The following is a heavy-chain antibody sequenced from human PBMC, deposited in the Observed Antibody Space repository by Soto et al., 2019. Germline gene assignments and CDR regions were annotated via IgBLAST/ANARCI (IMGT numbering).Heavy chain of an antibody. CDR1: GYTFTSYA. Sequence: GASVKVSCKASGYTFTSYAMHWVRQAPGQRLEWMGCINAGNGNTKYSQKFQGRVTITRDTSASTAYMELSSLRSEDTAVYYCARGLGLYYFDYWGQGTLVTVSS. V-gene: IGHV1-3*01. CDR3: ARGLGLYYFDY. D-gene: IGHD1-26*01. J-gene: IGHJ4*02. CDR2: INAGNGNT.